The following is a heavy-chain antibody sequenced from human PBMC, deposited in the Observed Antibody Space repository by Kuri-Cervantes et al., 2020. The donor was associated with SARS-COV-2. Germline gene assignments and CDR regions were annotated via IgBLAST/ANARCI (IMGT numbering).Heavy chain of an antibody. CDR3: ARDHYYGSGGTT. D-gene: IGHD3-10*01. CDR1: GFTFSTYA. CDR2: MSGGGSSGTNT. V-gene: IGHV3-23*01. J-gene: IGHJ6*02. Sequence: GEALKISCVASGFTFSTYAMNWVRQAPGKGLEWVSAMSGGGSSGTNTYYADSVKGRFTISRDNAKNTLYLQMNSLRAEDTAVYYCARDHYYGSGGTTWGQGTTVTVSS.